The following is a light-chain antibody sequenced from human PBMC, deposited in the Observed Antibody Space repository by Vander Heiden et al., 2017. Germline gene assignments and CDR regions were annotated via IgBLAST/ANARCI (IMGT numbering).Light chain of an antibody. CDR1: QGISNY. Sequence: DIQMTQSPSSLSASVGDRVTITCRASQGISNYLAWYQQKPGKVPKLLIYAASTLQSGVPSRFSGSASGPEFTLTISSLQPEDVATYYGQLDNTAPWTFGQGTKVEIK. CDR2: AAS. J-gene: IGKJ1*01. V-gene: IGKV1-27*01. CDR3: QLDNTAPWT.